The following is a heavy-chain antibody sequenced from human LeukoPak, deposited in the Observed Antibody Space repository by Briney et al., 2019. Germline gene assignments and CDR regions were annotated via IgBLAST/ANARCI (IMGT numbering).Heavy chain of an antibody. Sequence: SETLSLTCTVSNGPINTFQWSWIRQPPGKGLEWIGNIHYSGSANYNPSLKSRATMSVDTSRNQFFLRLSSVTAADTAVYYCARFSEYSHSSVHYLDYWGQGTLVSVSS. CDR1: NGPINTFQ. J-gene: IGHJ4*02. D-gene: IGHD3-22*01. CDR2: IHYSGSA. V-gene: IGHV4-59*01. CDR3: ARFSEYSHSSVHYLDY.